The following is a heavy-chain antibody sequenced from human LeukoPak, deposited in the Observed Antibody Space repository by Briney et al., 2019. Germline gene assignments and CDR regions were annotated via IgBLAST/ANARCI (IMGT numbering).Heavy chain of an antibody. V-gene: IGHV1-2*02. CDR3: ARDPSDSSGWTLFDY. CDR1: GYTFTGYY. J-gene: IGHJ4*02. D-gene: IGHD6-19*01. CDR2: INPNSGGT. Sequence: ASVKVSCKASGYTFTGYYMHWVRQAPGRGLEWMGWINPNSGGTNYAQKFQGRVTMTRDTSISTAYMELSRLRSDDTAVYYCARDPSDSSGWTLFDYWGQGTLVTVSS.